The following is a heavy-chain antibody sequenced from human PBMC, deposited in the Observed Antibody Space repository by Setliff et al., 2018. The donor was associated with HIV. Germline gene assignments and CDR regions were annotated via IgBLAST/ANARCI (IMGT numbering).Heavy chain of an antibody. D-gene: IGHD1-7*01. Sequence: GGSLRLSCTTSGFIFGDYAMSWVRQAPGKGLEWVSYISSSGATKDYADSVKGRLTISRDNAKKSLYLQMNSLRVEDTAVYYCARAGVELSYWYFDLWGRGTLVTVSS. CDR1: GFIFGDYA. V-gene: IGHV3-48*03. J-gene: IGHJ2*01. CDR3: ARAGVELSYWYFDL. CDR2: ISSSGATK.